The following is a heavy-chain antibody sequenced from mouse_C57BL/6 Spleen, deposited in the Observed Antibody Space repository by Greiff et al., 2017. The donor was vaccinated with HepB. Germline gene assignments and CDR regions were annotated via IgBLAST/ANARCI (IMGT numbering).Heavy chain of an antibody. CDR1: GFTFSSYG. J-gene: IGHJ2*01. CDR3: ARRALTGTVYFDY. Sequence: EVKLMESGGDLVKPGGSLKLSCAASGFTFSSYGMSWVRQTPDKRLEWVATISSGGSYTYYPDSVKGRFTISRDNAKNTLYLQMSSLKSEDTAMYYCARRALTGTVYFDYWGQGTTLTVSS. V-gene: IGHV5-6*02. CDR2: ISSGGSYT. D-gene: IGHD4-1*01.